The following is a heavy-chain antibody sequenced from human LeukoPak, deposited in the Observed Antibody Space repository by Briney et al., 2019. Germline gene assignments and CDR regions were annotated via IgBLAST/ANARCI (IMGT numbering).Heavy chain of an antibody. V-gene: IGHV1-2*02. J-gene: IGHJ4*02. D-gene: IGHD3-10*01. CDR1: GYTFTGYY. CDR3: ARGSGGSGSSDFDY. CDR2: INPNSGGT. Sequence: GASVKVSCKASGYTFTGYYMHWVRQAPGQGLEWMGWINPNSGGTNYAQEFQGRVTMTRDTSISTAYMELSRLRPDDTAVYYCARGSGGSGSSDFDYWGQGTLVTVSS.